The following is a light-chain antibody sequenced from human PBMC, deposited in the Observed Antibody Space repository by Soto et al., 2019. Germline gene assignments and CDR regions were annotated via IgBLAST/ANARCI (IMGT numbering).Light chain of an antibody. V-gene: IGKV3-11*01. CDR3: QQHLLT. Sequence: EIVLTQSPATLSLSPGERATLSCRASQSVSSYLAWYQQKPGQAPRLLIYDASNRATGIPARFSGSGSGTDFTLTISRLEPEDFAVYYCQQHLLTFGGGTKVDIK. CDR2: DAS. CDR1: QSVSSY. J-gene: IGKJ4*01.